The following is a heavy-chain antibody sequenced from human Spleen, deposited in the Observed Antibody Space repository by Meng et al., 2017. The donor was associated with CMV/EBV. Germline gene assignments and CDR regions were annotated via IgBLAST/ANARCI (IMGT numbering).Heavy chain of an antibody. CDR2: SYYSGTT. V-gene: IGHV4-39*07. CDR1: GGSMGGGTYH. D-gene: IGHD3-10*01. J-gene: IGHJ5*02. Sequence: SETLSLPGTVSGGSMGGGTYHWAWIRKPPGKGLEWIGSSYYSGTTYYNPSLNSRVTISGDTSKNQFYLSLPSLTAADTAVYYCALTMDNWFDPWGQGSPVTVSS. CDR3: ALTMDNWFDP.